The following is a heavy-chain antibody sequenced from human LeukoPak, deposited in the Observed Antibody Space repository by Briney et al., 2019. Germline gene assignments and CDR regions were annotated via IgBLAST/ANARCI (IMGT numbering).Heavy chain of an antibody. CDR2: INGDGSNT. CDR3: ARSKSWYSTDAFGI. D-gene: IGHD2-15*01. Sequence: GGSLRLSCAASGFTFSSHWMHWVRQAPGKGLVWVSRINGDGSNTTYADSVKGRFTISRDNAKNTLYLQMNSLRAEDTAVYHCARSKSWYSTDAFGIWGQGTMVTVSS. V-gene: IGHV3-74*03. CDR1: GFTFSSHW. J-gene: IGHJ3*02.